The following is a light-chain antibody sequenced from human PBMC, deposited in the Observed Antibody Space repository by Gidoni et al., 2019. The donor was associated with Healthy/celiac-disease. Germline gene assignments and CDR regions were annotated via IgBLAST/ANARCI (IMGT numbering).Light chain of an antibody. CDR1: QSISSY. J-gene: IGKJ3*01. V-gene: IGKV1-39*01. CDR3: QQSYSTPFT. Sequence: DIQMTQSPSSLSASVGDRVTITCRASQSISSYLNWYQQKPGKAPKLLIYAASSLQSGVPSRFSGSGSGTDFTLTISSLQPEDFATYDCQQSYSTPFTVGTGTKVDIK. CDR2: AAS.